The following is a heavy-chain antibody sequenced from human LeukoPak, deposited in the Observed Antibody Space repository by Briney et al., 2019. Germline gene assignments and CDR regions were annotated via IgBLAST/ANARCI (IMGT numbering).Heavy chain of an antibody. CDR3: ARQTYYYDSSGYLLRRYFDY. CDR1: GGSISSSNW. CDR2: IYHSGST. J-gene: IGHJ4*02. Sequence: SGTLSLTCAVSGGSISSSNWWSWVRQPPGKGLEWIGEIYHSGSTNYNPSLKSRVTISLDTSKNQFSLKLSSVTAADTAVYYCARQTYYYDSSGYLLRRYFDYWGQGTLVTVSS. D-gene: IGHD3-22*01. V-gene: IGHV4-4*02.